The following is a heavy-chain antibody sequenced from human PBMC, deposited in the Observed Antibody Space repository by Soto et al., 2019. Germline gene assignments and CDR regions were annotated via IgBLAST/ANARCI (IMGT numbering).Heavy chain of an antibody. CDR3: ARDLIAVAASDAFDI. D-gene: IGHD6-19*01. CDR1: GYTFTGYY. Sequence: QVQLVQSGAEVKKPGASVKVSCKASGYTFTGYYMHWVRQAPGQGLEWMGWINPNSGGTNYAQKFQGRVTMTRDTSISTAYMELSRLRSDDTAVYYCARDLIAVAASDAFDIWGQATMVTVSS. V-gene: IGHV1-2*02. J-gene: IGHJ3*02. CDR2: INPNSGGT.